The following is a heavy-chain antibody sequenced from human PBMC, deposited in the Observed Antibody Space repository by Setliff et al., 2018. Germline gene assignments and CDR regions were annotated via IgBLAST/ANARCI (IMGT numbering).Heavy chain of an antibody. CDR2: IYYSGST. J-gene: IGHJ4*02. D-gene: IGHD3-9*01. CDR3: ARTLYDYDILTGPGYYFDY. Sequence: SETLSLTCTVSGGSISSSSYYWGWIRQPPGKGLEWIGSIYYSGSTYYNPSLKSRVTISVDTSKNQFSLKLSSVTAADTAVYCCARTLYDYDILTGPGYYFDYWGQGTLVTVSS. V-gene: IGHV4-39*07. CDR1: GGSISSSSYY.